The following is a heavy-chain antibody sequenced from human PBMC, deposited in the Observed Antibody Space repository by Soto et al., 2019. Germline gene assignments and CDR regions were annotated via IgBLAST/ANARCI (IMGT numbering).Heavy chain of an antibody. CDR1: GDSVSSNSAA. Sequence: PSQTLSLTCAISGDSVSSNSAAWNWIRQSPSRGLEWLGRTYYRSKWYNDYAVSVKSRITINPDTSKNQFSLQLNSVTPEDTAVYYCARDIEQQLVHFTYNWFDPWGQGTLVTVSS. D-gene: IGHD6-13*01. CDR3: ARDIEQQLVHFTYNWFDP. CDR2: TYYRSKWYN. J-gene: IGHJ5*02. V-gene: IGHV6-1*01.